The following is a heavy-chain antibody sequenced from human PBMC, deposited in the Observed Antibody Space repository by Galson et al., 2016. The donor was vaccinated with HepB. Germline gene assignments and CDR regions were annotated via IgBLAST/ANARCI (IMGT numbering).Heavy chain of an antibody. V-gene: IGHV3-48*03. CDR2: ISNSGSTI. CDR3: ARRPEMATVYSYSGLDV. D-gene: IGHD5-24*01. J-gene: IGHJ6*02. CDR1: GFTFSSYD. Sequence: SLRLSCAASGFTFSSYDMNWVRQAPGKGLEWVSYISNSGSTIYYADSVKGRFTISRDSAKNSVSLQMNSLRGEDTAVYYCARRPEMATVYSYSGLDVWGQGTTVTVSS.